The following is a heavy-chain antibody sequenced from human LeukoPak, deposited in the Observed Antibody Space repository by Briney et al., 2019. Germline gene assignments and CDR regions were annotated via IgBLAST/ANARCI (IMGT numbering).Heavy chain of an antibody. CDR2: INHSGST. J-gene: IGHJ4*02. D-gene: IGHD3-3*02. Sequence: PSETLSLTCTVSGGSISSYYWSWIRQPPGKGLEWIGEINHSGSTNYNPSLKSRVTISVDTSKNQFSLKLSSVTAADTAVYYCARALIHDYWGQGPLVTVSS. CDR3: ARALIHDY. CDR1: GGSISSYY. V-gene: IGHV4-34*01.